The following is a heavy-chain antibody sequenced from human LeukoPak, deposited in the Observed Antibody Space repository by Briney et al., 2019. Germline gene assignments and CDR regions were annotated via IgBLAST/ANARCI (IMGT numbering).Heavy chain of an antibody. CDR3: ARGGIQPDY. V-gene: IGHV3-64*01. Sequence: GGSLRLSCAASGFTFSSYAMHWVRQAPGKRLEYVSAISSNGDTTYYANSVKGRFTISRDNSKNTLYLQMNSLRAEDTAVYYCARGGIQPDYWGQGTLVTVSS. D-gene: IGHD1-14*01. CDR1: GFTFSSYA. CDR2: ISSNGDTT. J-gene: IGHJ4*02.